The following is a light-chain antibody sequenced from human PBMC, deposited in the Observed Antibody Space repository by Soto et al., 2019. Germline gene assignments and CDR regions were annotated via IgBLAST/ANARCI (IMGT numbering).Light chain of an antibody. CDR3: SSYTDSSNYV. J-gene: IGLJ1*01. V-gene: IGLV2-14*01. CDR2: QVT. Sequence: LTQPASVSGSPGQSITISCTGTSSDLXIYNYVSWYQQQPGKAPKLMIYQVTNRPSGVSNRFSGSRSGNTASLTISGLQAEDEADYYCSSYTDSSNYVFGTGTKVTVL. CDR1: SSDLXIYNY.